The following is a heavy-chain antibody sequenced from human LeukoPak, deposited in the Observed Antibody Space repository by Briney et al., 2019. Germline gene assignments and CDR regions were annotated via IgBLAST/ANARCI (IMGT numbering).Heavy chain of an antibody. CDR3: ARHSYSSGWYWFDP. J-gene: IGHJ5*02. V-gene: IGHV4-59*08. D-gene: IGHD6-19*01. CDR1: GGSISSYY. Sequence: SETLSLTCTVPGGSISSYYWSWIRQPPGKGLEWIGYIYYSGSTNYNPSLNSRVTISVDTSKNQFSLKLSSVTAADTAVYYCARHSYSSGWYWFDPWGQGTLVTVSS. CDR2: IYYSGST.